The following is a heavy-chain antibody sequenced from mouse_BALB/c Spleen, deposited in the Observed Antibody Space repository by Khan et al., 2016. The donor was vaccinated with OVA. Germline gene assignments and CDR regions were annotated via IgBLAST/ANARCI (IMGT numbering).Heavy chain of an antibody. Sequence: VQLQQSGPEVVEPGASVKLSCKASGYTFTSYVMHWVKQKPGQGLEWIGYIYPFNDSTKYNEKLTGKVTMTPDKSSSTAYMELSSLTSEDSAVYYCAPVGTSYVSFAYWGQGTLVTVSA. CDR2: IYPFNDST. J-gene: IGHJ3*01. D-gene: IGHD1-1*01. CDR1: GYTFTSYV. V-gene: IGHV1S136*01. CDR3: APVGTSYVSFAY.